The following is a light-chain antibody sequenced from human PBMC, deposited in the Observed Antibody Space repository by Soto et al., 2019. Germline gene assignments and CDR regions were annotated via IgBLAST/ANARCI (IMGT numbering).Light chain of an antibody. J-gene: IGKJ5*01. Sequence: EIVLTQSPGTLSLSPGERATISYLASQSVSSYLTWYQQKPGQAPRLLIYGASTRATGIPAGFSGSGSGTDFTLTISSLEPEDFAVYYCQQRSDWPPITFGQGTRLEI. V-gene: IGKV3-11*01. CDR2: GAS. CDR1: QSVSSY. CDR3: QQRSDWPPIT.